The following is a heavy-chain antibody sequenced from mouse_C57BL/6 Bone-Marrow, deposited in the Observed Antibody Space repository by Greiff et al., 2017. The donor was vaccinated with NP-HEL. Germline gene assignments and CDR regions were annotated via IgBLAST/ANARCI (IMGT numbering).Heavy chain of an antibody. CDR1: GYTFTSYW. J-gene: IGHJ4*01. Sequence: QVQLQQPGAELVRPGTSVKLSCKASGYTFTSYWMHWVKQRPGQGLEWIGVIDPSDSYTNYNQKFKGKATLTVDTSSRTAYMQLSSLTSDDSAVYYCARKQISRDYYYAMDYWGQGTSVTVST. V-gene: IGHV1-59*01. CDR2: IDPSDSYT. CDR3: ARKQISRDYYYAMDY.